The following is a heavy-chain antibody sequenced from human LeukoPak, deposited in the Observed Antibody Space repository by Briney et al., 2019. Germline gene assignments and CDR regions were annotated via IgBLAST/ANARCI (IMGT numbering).Heavy chain of an antibody. CDR1: GFTFSSYG. CDR2: ISYDGSNK. CDR3: AKHYGSGSRGDY. Sequence: PGGSLRLSCAASGFTFSSYGMHWVRQAPGKGLEWVAVISYDGSNKYYADSVKGRFTISRDNSKNTLYLQMNSLRAEDTAVYYCAKHYGSGSRGDYWGQGTLVTVSS. D-gene: IGHD3-10*01. J-gene: IGHJ4*02. V-gene: IGHV3-30*18.